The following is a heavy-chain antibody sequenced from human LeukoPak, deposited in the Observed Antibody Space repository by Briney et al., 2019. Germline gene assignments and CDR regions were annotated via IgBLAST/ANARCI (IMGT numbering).Heavy chain of an antibody. J-gene: IGHJ6*02. V-gene: IGHV3-15*01. CDR2: IKSKTDGGTT. CDR3: TNYYDFWSGYYGRGYYYGMDV. CDR1: GFTFSNAW. Sequence: GGSLRLSCAASGFTFSNAWMSWVRQAPGKGLEWVGRIKSKTDGGTTDYAAPVKGRFTISRDDSKNTLYLRMNSLKTEDTAVYYCTNYYDFWSGYYGRGYYYGMDVWGQGTTVTVSS. D-gene: IGHD3-3*01.